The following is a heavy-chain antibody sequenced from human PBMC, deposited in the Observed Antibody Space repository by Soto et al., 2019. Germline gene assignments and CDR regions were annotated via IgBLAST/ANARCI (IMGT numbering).Heavy chain of an antibody. CDR2: IYPGDSDT. CDR3: ASHQPRGMATRPPWFDT. D-gene: IGHD5-12*01. V-gene: IGHV5-51*01. CDR1: GYSFTSYW. J-gene: IGHJ5*02. Sequence: PGESLKISCKGSGYSFTSYWIGWVRQMPGKGLEWMGIIYPGDSDTRYSPSFQGQVTISADKSISTAYLQWSSLKASDTAMYYCASHQPRGMATRPPWFDTWGQGTLVTVSS.